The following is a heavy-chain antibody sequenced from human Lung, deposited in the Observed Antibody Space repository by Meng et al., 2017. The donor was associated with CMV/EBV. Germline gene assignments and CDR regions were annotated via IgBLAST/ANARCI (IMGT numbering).Heavy chain of an antibody. CDR2: IGHDGNNE. V-gene: IGHV3-30*02. CDR3: GRDYVNSIDH. J-gene: IGHJ4*02. CDR1: GFTFGNYA. D-gene: IGHD2/OR15-2a*01. Sequence: VQLVEAGGGVVQPWGSLGLSGWTSGFTFGNYAMPWVRQAPGKGLEWLAFIGHDGNNEQYADSMKGRFTISRDNFNTVYLQMRSLRDEDTALYYCGRDYVNSIDHWGQGTLVTVSS.